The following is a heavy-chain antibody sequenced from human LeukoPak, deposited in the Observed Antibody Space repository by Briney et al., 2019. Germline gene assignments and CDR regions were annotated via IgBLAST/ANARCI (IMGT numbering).Heavy chain of an antibody. CDR2: IYYSGST. CDR3: ARAGADTVAAAN. CDR1: GGSISSGGYY. V-gene: IGHV4-61*08. D-gene: IGHD5-12*01. Sequence: SETLSLTCTVSGGSISSGGYYWSWIRQPPGKGLEWIGYIYYSGSTNYNPSLKSRVTISVDTSKNQFSLKLSSVTAADTAVYYCARAGADTVAAANWGQGTLVTVSS. J-gene: IGHJ4*02.